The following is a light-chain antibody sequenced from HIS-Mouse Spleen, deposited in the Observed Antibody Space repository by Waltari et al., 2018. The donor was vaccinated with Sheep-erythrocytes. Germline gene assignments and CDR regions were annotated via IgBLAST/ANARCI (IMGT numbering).Light chain of an antibody. Sequence: QSSLTQPASVSGSPGQSITISRTGPSSDVGSYNLVSWYQQHPGKAPKPMIYEGSKRPSGVSNRFSGSKSGNTASLTISGLQAEDEADYYCCSYAGSSTPWVFGGGTKLTVL. CDR3: CSYAGSSTPWV. CDR1: SSDVGSYNL. V-gene: IGLV2-23*01. CDR2: EGS. J-gene: IGLJ3*02.